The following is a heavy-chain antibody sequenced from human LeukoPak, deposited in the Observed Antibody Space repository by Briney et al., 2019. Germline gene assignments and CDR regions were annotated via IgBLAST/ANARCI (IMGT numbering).Heavy chain of an antibody. J-gene: IGHJ6*02. Sequence: HPGGSLRLSCAASGFTFSNYDMHWVRQAPGKGLEWVAFIRYDGSNKYYADPVKGRFTISRDNAKNSLYLQMNSLRAEDTAVYYCARDLRSVEVGATDYYYGMDVWGQGTTVTVSS. CDR2: IRYDGSNK. V-gene: IGHV3-30*02. CDR1: GFTFSNYD. CDR3: ARDLRSVEVGATDYYYGMDV. D-gene: IGHD1-26*01.